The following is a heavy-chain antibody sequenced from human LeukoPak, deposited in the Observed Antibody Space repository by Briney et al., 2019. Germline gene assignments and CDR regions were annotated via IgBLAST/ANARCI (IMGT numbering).Heavy chain of an antibody. Sequence: GGSLRLSCAASGLTFSNFATSWVRQAPGKGLEWVSAISGGGDSTYYADSVKGRFTVSRDNSKNTLYLQMNSLTDDDTAVYYRAKGRGTNSGPTLDYWGQGTLVTVSS. CDR3: AKGRGTNSGPTLDY. D-gene: IGHD6-19*01. CDR2: ISGGGDST. J-gene: IGHJ4*02. CDR1: GLTFSNFA. V-gene: IGHV3-23*01.